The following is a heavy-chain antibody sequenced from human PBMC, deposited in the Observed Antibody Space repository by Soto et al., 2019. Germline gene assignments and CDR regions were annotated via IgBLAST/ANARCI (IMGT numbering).Heavy chain of an antibody. CDR2: IYADGNT. CDR3: TSSGQELLQPYFDN. J-gene: IGHJ4*02. D-gene: IGHD3-3*01. Sequence: QLQLQESGPGLVKPSETLSLTCTVSDGSISSNTYYWGWIRQPPGKGLEWIGSIYADGNTYYNPSLKSRATISVDTSKKQFSLKLNSVTAADTAVYYCTSSGQELLQPYFDNWGQGTLLTVSS. V-gene: IGHV4-39*01. CDR1: DGSISSNTYY.